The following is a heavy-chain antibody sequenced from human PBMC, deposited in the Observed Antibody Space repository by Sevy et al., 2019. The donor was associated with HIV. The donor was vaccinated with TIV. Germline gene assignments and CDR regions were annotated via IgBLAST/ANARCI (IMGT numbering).Heavy chain of an antibody. V-gene: IGHV5-51*01. Sequence: GESLKISCKGSGYSFTSYWIGWVRPMPGKGLAWMGIIYPGGYDTRYSPSFQGQVTISADKSISTAYLQWSSLKASDTAMYYCARHLRLRGGLDYWGQGTLVTVSS. CDR2: IYPGGYDT. CDR3: ARHLRLRGGLDY. CDR1: GYSFTSYW. D-gene: IGHD3-10*01. J-gene: IGHJ4*02.